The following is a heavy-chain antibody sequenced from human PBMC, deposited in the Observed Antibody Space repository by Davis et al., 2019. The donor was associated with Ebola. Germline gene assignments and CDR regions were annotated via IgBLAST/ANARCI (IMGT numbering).Heavy chain of an antibody. D-gene: IGHD3-16*02. J-gene: IGHJ4*02. CDR2: INHSGST. CDR3: ARVGVMITFGGVIANDY. V-gene: IGHV4-34*01. CDR1: GGSISSYY. Sequence: GSLRLSCTVSGGSISSYYWSWIRQPPGKGLEWIGEINHSGSTNYNPSLKSRVTISVDTSKNQFSLKLSSVTAADTAVYYCARVGVMITFGGVIANDYWGQGTLVTVSS.